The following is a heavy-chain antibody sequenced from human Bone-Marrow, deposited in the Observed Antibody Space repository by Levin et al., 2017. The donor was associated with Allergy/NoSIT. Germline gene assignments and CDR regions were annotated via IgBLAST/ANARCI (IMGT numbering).Heavy chain of an antibody. Sequence: GGSLRLSCAASGFTFSTYAMSWVRQGPGKGLEWVSSIVGGGGSTNYADSVQGRFTISRDNSRNTVYLEMNSLRADDTAVYYCAKEEGQDGDYQSYFDLWGRGTLVTVSP. J-gene: IGHJ2*01. D-gene: IGHD4-17*01. V-gene: IGHV3-23*01. CDR2: IVGGGGST. CDR3: AKEEGQDGDYQSYFDL. CDR1: GFTFSTYA.